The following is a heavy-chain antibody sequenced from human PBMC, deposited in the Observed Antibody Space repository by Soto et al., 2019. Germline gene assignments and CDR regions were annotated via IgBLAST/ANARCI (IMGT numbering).Heavy chain of an antibody. CDR2: ISAYNGNT. D-gene: IGHD3-22*01. V-gene: IGHV1-18*01. J-gene: IGHJ4*02. CDR3: ARGRYYDSSGYTEFDY. Sequence: GASVKVSCKASGYTFTSYGISWVRQAPGQGLEWMGWISAYNGNTNYAQKLQGRVTMTTDTSTSTAHMELRSLRSDDTAVYYCARGRYYDSSGYTEFDYWGQGTLVTVSS. CDR1: GYTFTSYG.